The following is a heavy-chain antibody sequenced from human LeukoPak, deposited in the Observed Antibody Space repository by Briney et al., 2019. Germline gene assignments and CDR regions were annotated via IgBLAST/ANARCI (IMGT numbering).Heavy chain of an antibody. D-gene: IGHD1-7*01. CDR2: INAANGNT. CDR3: ARDIQTN. J-gene: IGHJ4*02. CDR1: GYTFTNYL. V-gene: IGHV1-3*01. Sequence: ASVTVSSKASGYTFTNYLIHWVRQAPGQRLEWMGCINAANGNTKYSQKFQGRVTITRDTSASTAYMELSSLRSEDTAVYYCARDIQTNWGQGTLVTVSS.